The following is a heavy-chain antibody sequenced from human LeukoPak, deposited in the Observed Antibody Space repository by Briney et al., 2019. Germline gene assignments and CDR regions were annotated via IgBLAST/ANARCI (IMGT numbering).Heavy chain of an antibody. J-gene: IGHJ3*02. CDR3: ARGTYYYDSSGYYHDAFDI. CDR1: GFTFSSYG. V-gene: IGHV3-33*01. Sequence: PGGSLRLSCAASGFTFSSYGMHWVRQAPGKGLEWVAVIWYDGGNKYYADSVKGRFTISRDNSKNTLYLQMNSLRAEDTAVYYCARGTYYYDSSGYYHDAFDIWGQGTMVTVSS. D-gene: IGHD3-22*01. CDR2: IWYDGGNK.